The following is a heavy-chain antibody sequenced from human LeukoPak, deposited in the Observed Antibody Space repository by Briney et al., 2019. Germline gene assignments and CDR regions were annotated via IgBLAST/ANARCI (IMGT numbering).Heavy chain of an antibody. V-gene: IGHV5-51*01. CDR2: IYPGDSDT. J-gene: IGHJ3*02. D-gene: IGHD3-16*01. CDR3: ARTIGDDAFDI. CDR1: GYSFTSYW. Sequence: PGGSLRLSCKGSGYSFTSYWIGWVRQMPGKGLEWMGIIYPGDSDTRYSPSFRGQVTISADKSISTAYLQWSSLKASDTAMYYCARTIGDDAFDIWGQGTMVTVSS.